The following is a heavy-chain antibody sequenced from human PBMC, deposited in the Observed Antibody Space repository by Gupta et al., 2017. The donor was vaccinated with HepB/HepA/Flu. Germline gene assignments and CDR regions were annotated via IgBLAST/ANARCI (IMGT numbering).Heavy chain of an antibody. Sequence: EVGVLESGGDLLQPGGSLSLCCTASGFTFRSHAMNWVRQAPGKGLEWVSLISNTGAATYYADSVKGRFTVSRDNSKDTLYLQMNSLRSEDTAVYYCVRGTGTIDYWGQGTLVIVSS. CDR2: ISNTGAAT. J-gene: IGHJ4*02. D-gene: IGHD1-14*01. CDR1: GFTFRSHA. CDR3: VRGTGTIDY. V-gene: IGHV3-23*01.